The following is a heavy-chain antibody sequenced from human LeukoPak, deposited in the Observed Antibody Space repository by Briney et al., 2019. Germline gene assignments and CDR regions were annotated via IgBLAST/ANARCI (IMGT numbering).Heavy chain of an antibody. D-gene: IGHD2-2*02. CDR2: FYYSGST. CDR1: GASISSYY. J-gene: IGHJ6*02. CDR3: ARFLYGDYYYGMDV. Sequence: SETLSLTCTVSGASISSYYWSWIRQPPGKGLEWIGFFYYSGSTNYNPSLKSRVTISVDTSKSQFSLKLNSVTAADTAVYYCARFLYGDYYYGMDVWGQGTTVAVSS. V-gene: IGHV4-59*12.